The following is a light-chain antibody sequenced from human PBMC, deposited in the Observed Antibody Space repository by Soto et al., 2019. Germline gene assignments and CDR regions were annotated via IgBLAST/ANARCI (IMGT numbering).Light chain of an antibody. V-gene: IGLV1-40*01. Sequence: QSVLTQPPSVSGAPGQRVTISCTGSSSNTGAGYDVHWYQQLPGTAPKLLIYGNSNRPSGVPDRFSGSKSGTSASLAITGLQAEDEADYYCQSYDSRLSGWVFGGGTKLTVL. CDR1: SSNTGAGYD. J-gene: IGLJ3*02. CDR2: GNS. CDR3: QSYDSRLSGWV.